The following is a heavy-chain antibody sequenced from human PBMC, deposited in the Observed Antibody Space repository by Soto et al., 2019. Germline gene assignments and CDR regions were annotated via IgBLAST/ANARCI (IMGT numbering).Heavy chain of an antibody. CDR3: ARDWGPYWFDS. Sequence: SETLSLTCAVYGGSFSGYYWSWIRQPPGKGLEWIGEINHSGSTNYNPSLKSRVTISVDTSKNQFSLTMNSVSASDTAVYCCARDWGPYWFDSWGQGILVTVSS. V-gene: IGHV4-34*01. CDR1: GGSFSGYY. CDR2: INHSGST. J-gene: IGHJ5*01. D-gene: IGHD7-27*01.